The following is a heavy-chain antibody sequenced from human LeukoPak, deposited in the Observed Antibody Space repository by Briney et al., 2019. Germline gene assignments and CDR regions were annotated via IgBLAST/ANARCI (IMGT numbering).Heavy chain of an antibody. V-gene: IGHV3-11*04. D-gene: IGHD3-3*01. CDR1: GFTFSDYY. CDR3: AKTWLLDHYFDY. Sequence: GGSLRLSCAASGFTFSDYYMSWIRQAPGKRLEWVSYISSSGTTIYYADSVKGRFTISRDNSKNTLYLQMNSLRAEDTAVYYCAKTWLLDHYFDYWGQGTLVTVSS. J-gene: IGHJ4*02. CDR2: ISSSGTTI.